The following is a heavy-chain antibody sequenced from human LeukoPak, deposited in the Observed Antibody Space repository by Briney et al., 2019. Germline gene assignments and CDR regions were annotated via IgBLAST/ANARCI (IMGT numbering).Heavy chain of an antibody. CDR2: IKQDGSEK. J-gene: IGHJ3*02. D-gene: IGHD3-10*01. Sequence: GGSLRLSCAASGFTFSSYWMSWVRQAPGKGLEWVANIKQDGSEKYYVDSVKGRFTISRDNAKNSLYLQMNSLRAEDTAVYYCAREVLITMVRGAFDIRGQGTMVTVSS. CDR1: GFTFSSYW. V-gene: IGHV3-7*01. CDR3: AREVLITMVRGAFDI.